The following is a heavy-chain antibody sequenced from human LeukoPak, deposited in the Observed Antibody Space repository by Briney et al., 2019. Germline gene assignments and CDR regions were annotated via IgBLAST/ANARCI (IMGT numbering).Heavy chain of an antibody. Sequence: PSETLSLTCTVSGGSISSSSYYWGWIRQPPGKGLEWIGSIYYSGSTYYNPSLKSRVTISVDTSKNQFSLKLSSVTAADTAVYYCARMTTVVNWGQGTLVTVSS. CDR1: GGSISSSSYY. D-gene: IGHD4-23*01. J-gene: IGHJ4*02. V-gene: IGHV4-39*07. CDR3: ARMTTVVN. CDR2: IYYSGST.